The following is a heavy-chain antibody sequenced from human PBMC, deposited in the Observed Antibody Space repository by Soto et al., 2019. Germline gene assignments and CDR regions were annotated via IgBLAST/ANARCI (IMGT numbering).Heavy chain of an antibody. CDR2: ITPILGAA. CDR1: GGTFSNLA. D-gene: IGHD3-3*01. J-gene: IGHJ6*02. V-gene: IGHV1-69*05. Sequence: QVQLVQSGAEVKKPGSSVNVSCKASGGTFSNLAINWVRQAPGQGLEWMGGITPILGAANYAQKFQGRGSIIPDDSTSTVYMDLSSLRYDDTAMYYCATDGQITIVGVASAASAMDVWGQGTTVTVSS. CDR3: ATDGQITIVGVASAASAMDV.